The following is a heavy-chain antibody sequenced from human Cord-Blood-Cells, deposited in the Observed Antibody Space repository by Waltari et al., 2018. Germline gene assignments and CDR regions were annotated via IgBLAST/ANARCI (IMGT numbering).Heavy chain of an antibody. D-gene: IGHD6-13*01. CDR3: ARDKGNKSWYSSSWYYYYGMDV. J-gene: IGHJ6*02. V-gene: IGHV1-69*01. Sequence: SSVKVSCKASGGTFSSYAISWVRQAPGQGLEWMGGIIPIFGTANYAQKFQGRVTITADESTSTAYMELSSLRSEDTAVYYGARDKGNKSWYSSSWYYYYGMDVWGQGTTVTVSS. CDR2: IIPIFGTA. CDR1: GGTFSSYA.